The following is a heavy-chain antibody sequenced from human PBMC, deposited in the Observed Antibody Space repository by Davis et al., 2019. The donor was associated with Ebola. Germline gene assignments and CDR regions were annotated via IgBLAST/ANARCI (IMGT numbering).Heavy chain of an antibody. CDR3: AKREVTVTAGLYYFDY. Sequence: GESLKISCAASGFTFSSYAMSWVRQAPGKGLEWVSAISGSGGSTYYADSVRGRFTISRDNSKDMLYLEMNSLRADDTAIYYCAKREVTVTAGLYYFDYWGQGTLVTVSS. V-gene: IGHV3-23*01. CDR1: GFTFSSYA. D-gene: IGHD2-21*02. CDR2: ISGSGGST. J-gene: IGHJ4*02.